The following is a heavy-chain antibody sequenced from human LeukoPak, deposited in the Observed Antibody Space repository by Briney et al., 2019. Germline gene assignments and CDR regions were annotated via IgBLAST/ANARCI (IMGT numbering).Heavy chain of an antibody. CDR3: ARDNSVRDEALWFNP. CDR1: GYTLTELS. D-gene: IGHD5-24*01. Sequence: ASVKVSCKVSGYTLTELSMHWVRQAPGQGLEWMGWINPNSGGTNYAQKFQGRVTMTRDTSISTAYMELSRLRSDDTAVYYCARDNSVRDEALWFNPWGQGTLVTVSS. J-gene: IGHJ5*02. CDR2: INPNSGGT. V-gene: IGHV1-2*02.